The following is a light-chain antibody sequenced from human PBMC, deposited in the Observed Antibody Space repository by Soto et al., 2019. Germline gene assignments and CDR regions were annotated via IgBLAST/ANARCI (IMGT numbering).Light chain of an antibody. V-gene: IGKV1-5*01. CDR1: QSISSW. J-gene: IGKJ1*01. CDR2: DAS. CDR3: QQYDSYAWT. Sequence: DIQMPQSPSILSASVGDRVTITCRASQSISSWLAWYQQKPGKAPKLLIYDASSLESGVPSRCSGIGSGTEFTLTITSLQPDDFATYYCQQYDSYAWTFGQGTKVEIK.